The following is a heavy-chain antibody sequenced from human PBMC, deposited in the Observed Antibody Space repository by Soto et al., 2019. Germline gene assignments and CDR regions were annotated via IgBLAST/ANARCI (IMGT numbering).Heavy chain of an antibody. D-gene: IGHD6-19*01. CDR2: ISSSSSYI. CDR3: ARDDQQINIAVAGSFYYYGMDV. V-gene: IGHV3-21*01. CDR1: GFTFSSYS. Sequence: PGGSLRLSCAASGFTFSSYSMNWVRQAPGKGLEWVSSISSSSSYIYYADSVKGRFTISRDNAKNSLYLQMNSLRAEDTAVYYCARDDQQINIAVAGSFYYYGMDVWGQGTTVTVSS. J-gene: IGHJ6*02.